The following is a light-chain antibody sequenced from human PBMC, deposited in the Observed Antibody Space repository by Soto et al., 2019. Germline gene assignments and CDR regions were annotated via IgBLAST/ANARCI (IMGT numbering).Light chain of an antibody. CDR3: SSYTSSSTYV. Sequence: QSALTQPASVSESPGQSITSSCTGTSSDVGGYNYVPWYQQHPGKAPKLMIYDVSNLASGVSNRFSGSKSGNTASLTISGLQAEDEADYYCSSYTSSSTYVFGTGTKVTVL. J-gene: IGLJ1*01. CDR1: SSDVGGYNY. V-gene: IGLV2-14*01. CDR2: DVS.